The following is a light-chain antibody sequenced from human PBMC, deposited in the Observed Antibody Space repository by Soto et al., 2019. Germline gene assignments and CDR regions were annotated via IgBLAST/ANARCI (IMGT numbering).Light chain of an antibody. V-gene: IGKV1-27*01. J-gene: IGKJ4*02. Sequence: DILMTQSASSLSASPGDRVSITCRASRFFXNYFAWYEGKPGQVPRVLXAGASTLHSGGPSRLSGSGSGTDFTLTITILQPEYIATYFCQKYDSATQTFGGGTKVDIK. CDR1: RFFXNY. CDR3: QKYDSATQT. CDR2: GAS.